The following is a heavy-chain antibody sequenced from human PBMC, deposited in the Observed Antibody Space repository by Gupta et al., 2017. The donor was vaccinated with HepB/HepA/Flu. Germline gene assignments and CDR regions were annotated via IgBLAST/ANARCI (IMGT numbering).Heavy chain of an antibody. CDR2: FSGNGGAT. J-gene: IGHJ4*02. V-gene: IGHV3-23*01. D-gene: IGHD6-6*01. CDR3: AKRDSSSAGPFDY. CDR1: GFTFSRYA. Sequence: EVQLLESGGGLIQPGGSLRLSCAASGFTFSRYAMSWVRQAPGKGLEWVSAFSGNGGATYYADSVKGRFTISRDNSKNTLYLQMNSLRAEDTAVYYCAKRDSSSAGPFDYWGQGTLVTVSS.